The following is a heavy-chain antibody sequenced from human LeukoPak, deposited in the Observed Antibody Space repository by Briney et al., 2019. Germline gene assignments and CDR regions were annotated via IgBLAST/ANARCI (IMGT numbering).Heavy chain of an antibody. J-gene: IGHJ5*02. CDR2: IYTSGST. Sequence: SETLSLTCTVSGASISSGSHYWSWIRQPAGKGLEWIGRIYTSGSTNYNPSLKSRVSISVDMSKNQFSLKLSSVTAADTAVYYCARDKGGFLYFGEYDPWGQGTLVTVSS. CDR1: GASISSGSHY. CDR3: ARDKGGFLYFGEYDP. V-gene: IGHV4-61*02. D-gene: IGHD3-10*01.